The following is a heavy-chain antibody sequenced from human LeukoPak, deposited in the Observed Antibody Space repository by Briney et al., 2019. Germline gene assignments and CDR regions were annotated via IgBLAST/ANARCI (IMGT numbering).Heavy chain of an antibody. J-gene: IGHJ5*02. D-gene: IGHD5-18*01. CDR3: ARVGYSYGPPYNWFDP. V-gene: IGHV1-2*02. Sequence: ASVKVSCKASGYTFTGYYMYWVRQAPGQGLEWMGWINPNSGGTNYAQKFQGRVTMTRDTSISTAYMELSRLRSDDTAVYYCARVGYSYGPPYNWFDPWGQGTLVTVSS. CDR1: GYTFTGYY. CDR2: INPNSGGT.